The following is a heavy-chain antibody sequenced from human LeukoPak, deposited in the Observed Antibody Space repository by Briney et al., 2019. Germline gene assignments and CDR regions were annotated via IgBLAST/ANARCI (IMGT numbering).Heavy chain of an antibody. V-gene: IGHV3-23*01. J-gene: IGHJ6*02. CDR1: GFTFSSYA. CDR3: AKGDSNNYYYYGMDV. D-gene: IGHD3-22*01. CDR2: IGGSGGST. Sequence: GGSLRLSCAAFGFTFSSYAMSWVRQAPGKGLEWVSAIGGSGGSTYYADSVKGRFTISRGNSKNTLYLQMNSLRAEDTAVYYCAKGDSNNYYYYGMDVWGQGTTVTVSS.